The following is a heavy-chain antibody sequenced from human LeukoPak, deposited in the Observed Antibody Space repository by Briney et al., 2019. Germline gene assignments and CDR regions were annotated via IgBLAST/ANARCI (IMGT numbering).Heavy chain of an antibody. J-gene: IGHJ4*02. CDR2: MYHSGST. Sequence: ASETLSLTCVVSGYSITSGYYWGWIRQPPGKGLEWIASMYHSGSTYYKPSLKSRVTISVDTSKNQFSLKVYSVTAADTAVYYCARMCGGDCRGGFDYWGQGTLVTDSS. V-gene: IGHV4-38-2*01. CDR1: GYSITSGYY. D-gene: IGHD2-21*01. CDR3: ARMCGGDCRGGFDY.